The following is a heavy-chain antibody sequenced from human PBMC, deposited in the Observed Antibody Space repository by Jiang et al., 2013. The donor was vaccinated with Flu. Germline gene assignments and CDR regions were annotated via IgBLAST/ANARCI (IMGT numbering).Heavy chain of an antibody. Sequence: QLVESGAEVRSLGLSEGSCKASGYTFTSYYMHWVRQAPGQGLEWMAIINPSGGSTSYAQKFQGRVTMTRDTSTSTVYMELSSLRSEDTAVYYCARERIAVAGYPFDIWGQGTMVTVSS. CDR3: ARERIAVAGYPFDI. J-gene: IGHJ3*02. V-gene: IGHV1-46*01. D-gene: IGHD6-19*01. CDR2: INPSGGST. CDR1: GYTFTSYY.